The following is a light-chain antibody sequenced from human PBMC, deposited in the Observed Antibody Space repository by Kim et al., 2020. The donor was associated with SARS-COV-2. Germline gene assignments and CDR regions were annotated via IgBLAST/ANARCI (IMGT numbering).Light chain of an antibody. CDR1: ESVSTS. J-gene: IGKJ2*03. CDR2: GAS. Sequence: MSQSPATLSASPGETVTLSCRATESVSTSLAWYQQRPGQAPTLLIYGASTRATGIPARFTGSGSGSQFTLPIRGLQSEDFAVYHCHQYHTWPYSFGRGTKLEI. CDR3: HQYHTWPYS. V-gene: IGKV3-15*01.